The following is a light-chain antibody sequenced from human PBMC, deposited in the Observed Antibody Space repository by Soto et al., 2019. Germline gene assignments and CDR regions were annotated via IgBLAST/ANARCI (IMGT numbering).Light chain of an antibody. CDR3: QQRSNWPPLT. J-gene: IGKJ4*01. CDR2: DAT. CDR1: QSVSSY. V-gene: IGKV3-11*01. Sequence: EIVLTQSPATLSLSPGERATLSCRASQSVSSYLAWYQQKPGQAPRLLIYDATNRATGIPARFSGSGSGTDFPRTISSLEPEDFAVYCCQQRSNWPPLTFGGGTKVEIK.